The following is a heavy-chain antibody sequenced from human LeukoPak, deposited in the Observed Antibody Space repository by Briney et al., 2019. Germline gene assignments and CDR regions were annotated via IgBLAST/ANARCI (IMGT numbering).Heavy chain of an antibody. CDR1: GGTFSSYA. CDR3: ARGREHYDYVWGSYRHGYFDY. Sequence: ASVKVSCKASGGTFSSYAISWVRQAPGQGLEWMGGIIPILGTANYAQKFQGRVTITTDESTSTAYMELSSLRSEDTAVYYCARGREHYDYVWGSYRHGYFDYWGQGTLDTVSS. CDR2: IIPILGTA. J-gene: IGHJ4*02. V-gene: IGHV1-69*05. D-gene: IGHD3-16*02.